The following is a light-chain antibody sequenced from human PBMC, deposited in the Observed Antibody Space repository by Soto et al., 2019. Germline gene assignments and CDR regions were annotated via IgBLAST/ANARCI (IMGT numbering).Light chain of an antibody. V-gene: IGLV1-51*01. J-gene: IGLJ2*01. CDR1: SSNIGNNY. Sequence: QSVLTQPPSVSAAPGQKVTISCSGSSSNIGNNYVSWYQQLPGTAPKLLISDNNERPSGIPDRFSGSKSGTSATLGITGLQTGDEADYYCGTWDSSLSGEVFGGGTKVTV. CDR3: GTWDSSLSGEV. CDR2: DNN.